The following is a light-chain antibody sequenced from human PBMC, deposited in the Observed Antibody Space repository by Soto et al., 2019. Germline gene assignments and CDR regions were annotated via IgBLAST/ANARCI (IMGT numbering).Light chain of an antibody. Sequence: QLVLTQPASVSGSPGQSITISCTGTSSDVGGYNYVSWYQQHPGKAPKLMIYDVSNRPSGVSNHFSGSKSGNTASLTISGLQAEDEADYYCSSYTSSSTLVFGGGTELTVL. V-gene: IGLV2-14*01. CDR1: SSDVGGYNY. CDR2: DVS. CDR3: SSYTSSSTLV. J-gene: IGLJ2*01.